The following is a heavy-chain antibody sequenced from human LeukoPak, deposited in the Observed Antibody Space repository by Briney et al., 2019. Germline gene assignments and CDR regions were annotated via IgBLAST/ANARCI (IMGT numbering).Heavy chain of an antibody. Sequence: ASVKVSCKASGGTFSSYAISWVRQAPGQGLEWMGGIIPIFGTANYAQKFQGRVTITTDESTGTAYMELSSLRSEDTAVYYCARAFCWGGDCPSSHWGQGTLVTVSS. V-gene: IGHV1-69*05. CDR1: GGTFSSYA. D-gene: IGHD2-21*02. CDR3: ARAFCWGGDCPSSH. J-gene: IGHJ4*02. CDR2: IIPIFGTA.